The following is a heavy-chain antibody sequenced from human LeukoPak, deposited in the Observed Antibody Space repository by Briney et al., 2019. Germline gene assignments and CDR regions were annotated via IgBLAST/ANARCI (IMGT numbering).Heavy chain of an antibody. J-gene: IGHJ4*02. CDR1: GYTFTSYY. Sequence: EASVKVSCKASGYTFTSYYMHWVRQAPGQGLEWMGIINPSGGSTSYAQKFQGRVTMTRDTSTSTVYMELSSLRSEDTAVYYCARESEGYCSSTSCAGDFDYWGQGTLVTVSS. CDR3: ARESEGYCSSTSCAGDFDY. V-gene: IGHV1-46*01. D-gene: IGHD2-2*01. CDR2: INPSGGST.